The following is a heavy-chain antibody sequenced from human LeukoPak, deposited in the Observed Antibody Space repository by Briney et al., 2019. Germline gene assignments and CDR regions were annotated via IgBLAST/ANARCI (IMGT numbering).Heavy chain of an antibody. J-gene: IGHJ6*02. CDR1: GYTFTGYY. Sequence: GASVKVSCKASGYTFTGYYIHWVRQAPGQGLEWMGRIIPILGITNYGQKFQGRVTITADKSTSTAYVELSSLRSEDTAVYYCARDSVGYNGMEVWGQGTTVTVSS. V-gene: IGHV1-69*04. CDR2: IIPILGIT. CDR3: ARDSVGYNGMEV.